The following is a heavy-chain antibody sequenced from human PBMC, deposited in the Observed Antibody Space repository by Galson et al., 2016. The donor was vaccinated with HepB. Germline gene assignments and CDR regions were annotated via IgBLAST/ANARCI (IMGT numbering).Heavy chain of an antibody. CDR2: AGTAGDT. Sequence: SLRLSCAASGFTFSRYDTHWVRQATGKGPEWVSAAGTAGDTYYADSVEGRFTISREDAKNSLYLQMNSLGAGDTALYYCARRTGTTFDYWGQGTLVTVSS. D-gene: IGHD1-1*01. V-gene: IGHV3-13*04. CDR3: ARRTGTTFDY. CDR1: GFTFSRYD. J-gene: IGHJ4*02.